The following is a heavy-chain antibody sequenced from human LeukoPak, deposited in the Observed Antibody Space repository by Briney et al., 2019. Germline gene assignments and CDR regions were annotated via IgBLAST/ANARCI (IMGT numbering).Heavy chain of an antibody. D-gene: IGHD1-26*01. CDR3: AREGELLRANWFDP. CDR2: INPNSGGT. J-gene: IGHJ5*02. Sequence: ASVKVSCKASGYTFTGYYMHWVRQAPGQGLEWMGWINPNSGGTNYAQKFQGRVTMTRDTSISTAYMEPSRLRSDDTAVYYCAREGELLRANWFDPWGQGTLVTVSS. CDR1: GYTFTGYY. V-gene: IGHV1-2*02.